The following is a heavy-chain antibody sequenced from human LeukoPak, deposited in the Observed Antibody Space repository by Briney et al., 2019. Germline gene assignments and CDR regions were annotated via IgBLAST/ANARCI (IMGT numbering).Heavy chain of an antibody. CDR2: ISSDGGGT. Sequence: GGSLRLSCAASGFTFDDYAMHWVRQAPGKGLEWVSLISSDGGGTYYTDSVKGRFTISRDNSKNSLYLQMNSLTTEDTALYYCAKDLAVAGTPRDYWGQGTLVTVSS. D-gene: IGHD6-19*01. CDR1: GFTFDDYA. V-gene: IGHV3-43*02. CDR3: AKDLAVAGTPRDY. J-gene: IGHJ4*02.